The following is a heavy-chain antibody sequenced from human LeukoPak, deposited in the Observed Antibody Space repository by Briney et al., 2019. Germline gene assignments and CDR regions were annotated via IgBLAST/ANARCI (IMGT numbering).Heavy chain of an antibody. J-gene: IGHJ5*02. CDR1: GYSFSSHW. Sequence: GESLKISCKGSGYSFSSHWIGWVRQMPGKGLEWMGIIYPGDSDTRYSPSFQGQVTISADKSISTAYLQWGSLKASDTAMYYCARRPGYCSGGSCHWFDPWGQGTLVTVSS. CDR3: ARRPGYCSGGSCHWFDP. D-gene: IGHD2-15*01. CDR2: IYPGDSDT. V-gene: IGHV5-51*01.